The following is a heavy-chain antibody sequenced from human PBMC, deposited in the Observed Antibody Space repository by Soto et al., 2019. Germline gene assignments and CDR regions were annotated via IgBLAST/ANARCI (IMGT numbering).Heavy chain of an antibody. Sequence: GGSLRLSCAASGFTFSSYWMSWVRQAPGKGLEWVAAISGSGGSKYYADSVKGRFTISRDNSKNTLYLQMNSLRAEDTAVYYCAKAPSYRAPDLVPMDVWGQGTTVTVSS. CDR3: AKAPSYRAPDLVPMDV. D-gene: IGHD3-16*02. J-gene: IGHJ6*02. CDR1: GFTFSSYW. V-gene: IGHV3-23*01. CDR2: ISGSGGSK.